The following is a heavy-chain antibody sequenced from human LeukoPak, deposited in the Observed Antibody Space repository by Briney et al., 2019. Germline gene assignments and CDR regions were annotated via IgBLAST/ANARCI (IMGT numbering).Heavy chain of an antibody. CDR3: AKDRPYISSWYGCSTP. V-gene: IGHV3-23*01. J-gene: IGHJ5*02. Sequence: QAGGSLRLSCAASGFTFSSYEMNWVRQAPGKGLEWVSTISDSGGGAYYADSVKGRFTISRDSSRSTLYLQMHSLRAEDTAVYYCAKDRPYISSWYGCSTPWGQGTLVTVSS. CDR2: ISDSGGGA. D-gene: IGHD6-13*01. CDR1: GFTFSSYE.